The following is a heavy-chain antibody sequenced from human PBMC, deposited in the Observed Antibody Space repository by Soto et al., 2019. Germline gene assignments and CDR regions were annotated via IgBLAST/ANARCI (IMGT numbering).Heavy chain of an antibody. CDR3: AREYYYTMDV. J-gene: IGHJ6*02. V-gene: IGHV3-11*05. Sequence: QVQLVESGGGLVRPGGSLRLSCEASGFTFRDYYMTWFRQAPGKGLEWLSYIDSSTKYTNYADSVKGRFTISRDNAKNSLSLQMNSLRADDTAVYYCAREYYYTMDVWGQGTMVTVSS. CDR2: IDSSTKYT. CDR1: GFTFRDYY.